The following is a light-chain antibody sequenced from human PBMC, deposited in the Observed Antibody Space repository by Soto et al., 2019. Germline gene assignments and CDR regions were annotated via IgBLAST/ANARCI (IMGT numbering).Light chain of an antibody. CDR3: QQRSNCPLT. V-gene: IGKV3-11*01. Sequence: EIVLTQSPATLSLSPGERATLSCRASQSVSSYLAWYQQKPGQAPRLLIYDASNRATGIPARFSGSGSGTDFTLTISSLEPEAFAAYYCQQRSNCPLTFGGGTKVESK. CDR2: DAS. J-gene: IGKJ4*01. CDR1: QSVSSY.